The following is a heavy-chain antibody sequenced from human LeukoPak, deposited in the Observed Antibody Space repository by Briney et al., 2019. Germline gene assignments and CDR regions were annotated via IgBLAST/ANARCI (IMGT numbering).Heavy chain of an antibody. CDR3: AGEGGVLPVDY. Sequence: SETLSLTCTVSGGSIGSGGYYWSWIRQHPGKGLEWIGYIYYSGSTYYNPSLKSRVTISVDTSKNQFSLKLSSVTAADTAVYYWAGEGGVLPVDYWGQGTLVTVSS. J-gene: IGHJ4*02. D-gene: IGHD4/OR15-4a*01. V-gene: IGHV4-31*03. CDR1: GGSIGSGGYY. CDR2: IYYSGST.